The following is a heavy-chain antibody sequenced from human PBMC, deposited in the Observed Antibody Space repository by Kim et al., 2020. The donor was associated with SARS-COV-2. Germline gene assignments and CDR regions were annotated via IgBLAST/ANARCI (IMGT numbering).Heavy chain of an antibody. CDR3: AREAENYYDSSGYHKPFDY. Sequence: SVKVSCKASGGTFSSYAISWVRQAPGQGLEWMGGIIPIFGTANYAQKFQGRVTITADESTSTAYMELSSLRSEDTAVYYCAREAENYYDSSGYHKPFDYWGQGTLVTVSS. D-gene: IGHD3-22*01. V-gene: IGHV1-69*13. CDR2: IIPIFGTA. CDR1: GGTFSSYA. J-gene: IGHJ4*02.